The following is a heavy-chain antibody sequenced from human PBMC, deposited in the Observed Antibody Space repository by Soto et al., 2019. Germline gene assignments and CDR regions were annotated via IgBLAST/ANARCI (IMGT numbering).Heavy chain of an antibody. CDR3: ASLGRHG. D-gene: IGHD3-16*01. Sequence: GGSLRLSCTASGFTFSDSWMDWVRQAPGKGPEWVANIKEDGSEKNYVDSVKGRFTISRDNARNSLYLQMNSLRAEDTAVYFCASLGRHGWGQGTTVTV. CDR1: GFTFSDSW. J-gene: IGHJ6*02. CDR2: IKEDGSEK. V-gene: IGHV3-7*01.